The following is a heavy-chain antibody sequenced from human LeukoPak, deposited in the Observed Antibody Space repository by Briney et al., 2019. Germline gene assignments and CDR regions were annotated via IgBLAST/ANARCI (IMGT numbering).Heavy chain of an antibody. D-gene: IGHD3-22*01. J-gene: IGHJ4*02. V-gene: IGHV4-34*01. Sequence: PSETLSLTCAVYGGSFSGYYWSWIRQPPGKGLEWIGEINHSGSTNYNPSLKCRVTISVDTSKNQFSLKLSSVTAADTAVYYCARARGGGIVMVIRYYFDYWGQGTLVTVSS. CDR1: GGSFSGYY. CDR2: INHSGST. CDR3: ARARGGGIVMVIRYYFDY.